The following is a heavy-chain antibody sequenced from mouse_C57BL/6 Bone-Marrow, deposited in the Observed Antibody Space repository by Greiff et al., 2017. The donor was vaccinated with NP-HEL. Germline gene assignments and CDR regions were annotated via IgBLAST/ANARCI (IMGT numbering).Heavy chain of an antibody. CDR1: GYTFTDYN. D-gene: IGHD2-5*01. Sequence: EVKLVESGPELVKPGASVKIPCKASGYTFTDYNMDWVKQSHGKSLEWIGDINPNNGGTIYNQKFKGKATLTVDKSSSTAYMELRSLTSEDTAVYYCARSLYSKGAYWGQGTLVTVSA. V-gene: IGHV1-18*01. J-gene: IGHJ3*01. CDR3: ARSLYSKGAY. CDR2: INPNNGGT.